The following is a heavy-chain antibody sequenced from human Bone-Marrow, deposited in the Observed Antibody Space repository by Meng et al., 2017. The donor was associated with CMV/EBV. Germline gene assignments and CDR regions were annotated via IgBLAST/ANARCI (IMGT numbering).Heavy chain of an antibody. D-gene: IGHD6-19*01. CDR3: AKDIIAVAGTRNYYYYGMDV. J-gene: IGHJ6*02. CDR2: ISWNSGSI. V-gene: IGHV3-9*01. CDR1: GFTFDDYA. Sequence: SLKISWAASGFTFDDYAMHWVRQAPGKGLEWVSGISWNSGSIGYTDSVKGRFTISRDNDKNSLYLQMNSLRAEDTALYYCAKDIIAVAGTRNYYYYGMDVWGQGTTVTVSS.